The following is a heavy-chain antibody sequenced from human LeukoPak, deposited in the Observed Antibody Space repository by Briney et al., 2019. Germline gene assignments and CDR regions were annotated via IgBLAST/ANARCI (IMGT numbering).Heavy chain of an antibody. D-gene: IGHD1-20*01. CDR3: AREAGYNWKWGDPQSGWFDP. CDR2: INNYNGNT. J-gene: IGHJ5*02. Sequence: GASVKVSCKASGYTFTTYGISWVRQAPGQGLEWMGWINNYNGNTNYAQKLQGRVTMTRNTSISTAYMELSSLRSEDTAVYYCAREAGYNWKWGDPQSGWFDPWGQGTLVTVSS. V-gene: IGHV1-18*01. CDR1: GYTFTTYG.